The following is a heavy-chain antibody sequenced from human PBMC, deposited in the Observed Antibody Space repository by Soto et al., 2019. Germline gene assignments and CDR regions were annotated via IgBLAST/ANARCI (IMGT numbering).Heavy chain of an antibody. D-gene: IGHD3-22*01. Sequence: VGSLRLSCAAYGFTFSSYAMSWVRQAPGKGLEWVSGISGGGGSTCYADSVKGRFTISRDNAKNTLYLQMNSLRVEDTAGDYYAKDLYYYDSSGYYYCGPGTLVTVSS. CDR1: GFTFSSYA. CDR2: ISGGGGST. V-gene: IGHV3-23*01. J-gene: IGHJ4*02. CDR3: AKDLYYYDSSGYYY.